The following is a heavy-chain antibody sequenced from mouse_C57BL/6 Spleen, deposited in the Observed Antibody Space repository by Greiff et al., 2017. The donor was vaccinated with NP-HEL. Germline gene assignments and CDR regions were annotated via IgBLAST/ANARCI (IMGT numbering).Heavy chain of an antibody. Sequence: EVQLVESGGGLVKPGGSLKLSCAASGFTFSDYGMHWVRQAPEKGLEWVAYISSGSSTIYYADTVKGRFTISRDNAKNTLFLQMTSLRSEDTAMYYCARRGTTVVARGNAMDYWGQGTSVTVSS. D-gene: IGHD1-1*01. V-gene: IGHV5-17*01. J-gene: IGHJ4*01. CDR2: ISSGSSTI. CDR1: GFTFSDYG. CDR3: ARRGTTVVARGNAMDY.